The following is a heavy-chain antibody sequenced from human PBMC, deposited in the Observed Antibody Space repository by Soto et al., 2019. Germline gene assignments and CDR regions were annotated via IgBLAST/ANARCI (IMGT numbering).Heavy chain of an antibody. J-gene: IGHJ3*02. Sequence: EVQLVESGGGLVQPGRSLRLSCAASGFTFDDYAMHWVRQAPGKGLEWVSGISWNSGSIGYADSVKGRFTISRDNAKNSLYLQMNSLRAEDTALYYCAKGRWLQLDAFDIWGQGTMVTVSS. CDR3: AKGRWLQLDAFDI. D-gene: IGHD5-12*01. V-gene: IGHV3-9*01. CDR2: ISWNSGSI. CDR1: GFTFDDYA.